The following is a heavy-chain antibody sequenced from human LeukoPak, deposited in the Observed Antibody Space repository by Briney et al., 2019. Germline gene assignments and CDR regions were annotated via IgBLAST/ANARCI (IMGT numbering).Heavy chain of an antibody. CDR3: ARDTRNWYPIYYFDY. J-gene: IGHJ4*02. D-gene: IGHD6-13*01. V-gene: IGHV4-38-2*02. CDR2: IYYSGST. Sequence: SETLSLTCNVSGSSIIRGYYWGWIRQPPGMGLEWIGTIYYSGSTNLNPSFKSRVTLSVDTSKNQFSLRLSSVTAADAAVYYCARDTRNWYPIYYFDYWGQGTLVTVSS. CDR1: GSSIIRGYY.